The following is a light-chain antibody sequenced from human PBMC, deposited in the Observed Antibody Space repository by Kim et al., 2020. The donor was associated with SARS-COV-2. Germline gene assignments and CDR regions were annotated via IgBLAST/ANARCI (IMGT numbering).Light chain of an antibody. CDR3: QAWDSSTASYV. Sequence: STGQTASITCSGDKLGDKYACWYQQKPGQSPVLVIYQYNKRPSGIPERFSGSNSGNTATLTISGTQTIDEADYYCQAWDSSTASYVFGTGTKVTVL. V-gene: IGLV3-1*01. J-gene: IGLJ1*01. CDR1: KLGDKY. CDR2: QYN.